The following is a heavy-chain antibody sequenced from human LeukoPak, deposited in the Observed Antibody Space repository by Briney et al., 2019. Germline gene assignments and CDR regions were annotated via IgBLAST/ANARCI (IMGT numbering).Heavy chain of an antibody. Sequence: SETLSLTCTVSGGSISSGSYYWSWIRQPAGKGLEWIGRIYTSGSTNYNPSLKSRVTISVDTSKNQFSLKLSSVTAADTAVYYCARGYYRSGVDYWGQGTLVTVSS. V-gene: IGHV4-61*02. CDR2: IYTSGST. D-gene: IGHD3-22*01. CDR3: ARGYYRSGVDY. CDR1: GGSISSGSYY. J-gene: IGHJ4*02.